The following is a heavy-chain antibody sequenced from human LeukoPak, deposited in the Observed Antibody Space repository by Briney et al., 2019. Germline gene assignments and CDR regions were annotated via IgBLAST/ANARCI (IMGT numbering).Heavy chain of an antibody. D-gene: IGHD6-19*01. V-gene: IGHV3-7*01. Sequence: GGSLRLSCAASGFTFSSYAMSWVRQAPGTGLEWVASINQDESAKFYVDSVKGRFTISRDNAKNSLYLQMNSLRAEDTAVYYCARRTSIAVASTPAFDIWGQGTMVTVSS. CDR3: ARRTSIAVASTPAFDI. J-gene: IGHJ3*02. CDR2: INQDESAK. CDR1: GFTFSSYA.